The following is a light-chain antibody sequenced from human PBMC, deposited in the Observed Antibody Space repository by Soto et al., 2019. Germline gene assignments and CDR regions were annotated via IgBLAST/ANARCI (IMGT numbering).Light chain of an antibody. J-gene: IGKJ4*01. CDR2: AAS. Sequence: DIQMTQSPSSLSASVGDRVTITCRASQIISNFLNWYQQKPGKAPKLLIYAASSLQSGVPSRFSGSASGTDFTLTISSLQPEDFAAYYCQQSYSTPLTFGGGTKAEI. CDR3: QQSYSTPLT. V-gene: IGKV1-39*01. CDR1: QIISNF.